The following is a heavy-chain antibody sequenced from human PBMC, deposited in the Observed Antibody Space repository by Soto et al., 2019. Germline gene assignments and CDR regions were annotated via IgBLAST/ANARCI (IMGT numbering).Heavy chain of an antibody. Sequence: GGSLRLSCAASGFTFSSYSMNWVRQAPGKGLEWVSSISSSSSYIYYADSVKGRFTISRDNAKNSLYLQMNSLRAEDTAVYYCARGGRGSSSPGEFDYWGQGTLVTVPS. CDR3: ARGGRGSSSPGEFDY. CDR1: GFTFSSYS. D-gene: IGHD6-6*01. V-gene: IGHV3-21*01. CDR2: ISSSSSYI. J-gene: IGHJ4*02.